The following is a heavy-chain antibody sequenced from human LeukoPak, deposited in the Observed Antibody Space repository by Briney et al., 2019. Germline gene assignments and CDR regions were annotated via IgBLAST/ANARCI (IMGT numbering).Heavy chain of an antibody. CDR2: APHDGNSP. CDR1: GFRFNSHH. Sequence: GGSLRLSCAASGFRFNSHHMHWVRQTPSKGLEWVAVAPHDGNSPIYAASVNGRFTISRDNSKDTLFLHMGSLRVDDTALYYCVRQTLGASGLDHWGQGVLVTVSS. CDR3: VRQTLGASGLDH. J-gene: IGHJ4*02. V-gene: IGHV3-30*03. D-gene: IGHD1-26*01.